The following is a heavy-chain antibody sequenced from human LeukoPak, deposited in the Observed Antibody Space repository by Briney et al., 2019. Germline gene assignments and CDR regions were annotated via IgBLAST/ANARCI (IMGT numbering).Heavy chain of an antibody. CDR3: ARGEETVTTPYFAY. CDR2: INLNSGGT. Sequence: GASVKVSCKASGYTFTGYYMHWVRQAPGQGLEWMGWINLNSGGTNYAQKFQGRVTMTRDTSISTAYMELSRLRSDDTAVYYCARGEETVTTPYFAYWAREPWSPSPQ. J-gene: IGHJ4*02. CDR1: GYTFTGYY. V-gene: IGHV1-2*02. D-gene: IGHD4-11*01.